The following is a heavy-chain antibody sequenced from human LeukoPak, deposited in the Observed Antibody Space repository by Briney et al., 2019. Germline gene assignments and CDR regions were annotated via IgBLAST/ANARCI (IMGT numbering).Heavy chain of an antibody. CDR1: GFTFSSYS. CDR2: ISSSSSYI. CDR3: ARGGSSSGWQIDY. D-gene: IGHD6-19*01. J-gene: IGHJ4*02. Sequence: GGSLRLSCAAPGFTFSSYSMNWVRQAPGKGLEWVSSISSSSSYIYYADSVKGRFTISRDNAKNSLYLQMNGLRAEDTAVYYCARGGSSSGWQIDYWGQGTLVTVSS. V-gene: IGHV3-21*01.